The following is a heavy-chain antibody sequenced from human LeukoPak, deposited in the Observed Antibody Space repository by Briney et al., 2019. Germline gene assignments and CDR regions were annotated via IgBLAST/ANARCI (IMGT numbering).Heavy chain of an antibody. D-gene: IGHD5-18*01. CDR1: GFTFSSYS. J-gene: IGHJ6*03. CDR2: ISSSSSYI. CDR3: ARDGVYSFGHGVTHYYYMDV. V-gene: IGHV3-21*01. Sequence: GGSLRLSFAASGFTFSSYSMNWVRQAPGKGREWVSSISSSSSYIYYADSVKGRFTISRDNAKNSLYLQMNSLRAEDTAVYYLARDGVYSFGHGVTHYYYMDVWGKGTTATVSS.